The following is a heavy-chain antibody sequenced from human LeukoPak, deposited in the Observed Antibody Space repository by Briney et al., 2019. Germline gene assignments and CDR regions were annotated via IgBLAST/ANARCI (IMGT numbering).Heavy chain of an antibody. CDR2: FSGSGGST. D-gene: IGHD3-22*01. CDR1: GFIFSNYA. Sequence: GGSLRLSCAASGFIFSNYAMSWVRQAPGKGLQWVSAFSGSGGSTYYADSVKGRFTISRDNSKNTLYLQMNSLRAEDTAVYYCARVTMIVVVISAFDIWGQGTMVTVSS. CDR3: ARVTMIVVVISAFDI. J-gene: IGHJ3*02. V-gene: IGHV3-23*01.